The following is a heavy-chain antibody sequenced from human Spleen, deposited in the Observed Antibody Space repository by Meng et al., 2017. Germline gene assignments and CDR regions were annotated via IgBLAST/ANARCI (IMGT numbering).Heavy chain of an antibody. J-gene: IGHJ6*02. V-gene: IGHV5-51*01. CDR2: IYPDDSDT. D-gene: IGHD4-11*01. CDR1: GYSFTTYW. CDR3: ARHFRTVNRYYYYYYGMDV. Sequence: GESLKISCKGSGYSFTTYWIVWVRQMPGKGLEWMGIIYPDDSDTRYSPSFQGQVTISADKSISTAYLQWSSLKASDTAMYYCARHFRTVNRYYYYYYGMDVWGQGTTVTVSS.